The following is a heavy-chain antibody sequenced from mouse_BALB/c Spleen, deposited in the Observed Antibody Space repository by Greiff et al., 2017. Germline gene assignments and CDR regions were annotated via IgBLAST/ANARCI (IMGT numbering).Heavy chain of an antibody. V-gene: IGHV2-6-5*01. Sequence: VQLQESGPGLVAPSQSLSITCTVSGFSLTDYGVSWIRQPPGKGLEWLGVIWGGGSTYYNSALKSRLSISKDNSKSQVFLKMNSLQTDDTAMYYCAKIDYYYGSSYVGYFDVWGAGTTVTVSS. CDR3: AKIDYYYGSSYVGYFDV. CDR1: GFSLTDYG. D-gene: IGHD1-1*01. J-gene: IGHJ1*01. CDR2: IWGGGST.